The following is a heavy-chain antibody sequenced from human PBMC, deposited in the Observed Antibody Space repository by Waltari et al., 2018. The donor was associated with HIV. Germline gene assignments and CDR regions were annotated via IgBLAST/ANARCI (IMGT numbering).Heavy chain of an antibody. CDR2: IYHSGST. CDR1: GYSISSGYY. D-gene: IGHD3-10*01. V-gene: IGHV4-38-2*02. Sequence: QVQLQESGPGLVKPSETLSLTCTVSGYSISSGYYWGWIRQPPGKGLEWIGSIYHSGSTYYNPSRKSRVTISVDTSKNQFSLKLSSVTAADTAVYYCARVAPPYGSGSYYYYYYGMDVWGQGTTVTVSS. J-gene: IGHJ6*02. CDR3: ARVAPPYGSGSYYYYYYGMDV.